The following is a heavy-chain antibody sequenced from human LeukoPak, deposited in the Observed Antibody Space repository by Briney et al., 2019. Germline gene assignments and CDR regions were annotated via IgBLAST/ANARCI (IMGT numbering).Heavy chain of an antibody. Sequence: GGSLRLSCAASGFTFSSYSMNWVRQAPGKGLEWVSSISSSSSYIYYADSVKGRFTISRDNAKNSLYLQMNSLRAEDTALYYCAIVGGGAFDIWGQGTMVTVSS. CDR2: ISSSSSYI. V-gene: IGHV3-21*04. J-gene: IGHJ3*02. CDR1: GFTFSSYS. CDR3: AIVGGGAFDI. D-gene: IGHD3-10*01.